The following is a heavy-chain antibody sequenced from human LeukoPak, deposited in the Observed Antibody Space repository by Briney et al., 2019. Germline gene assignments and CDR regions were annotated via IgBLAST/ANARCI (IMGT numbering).Heavy chain of an antibody. CDR3: ARQSLEGRYSYAGFDS. Sequence: SGTLSLTCTVSGGSISNNHWNWIRQPPGKGLEWIGDIYYSGSTNYNPSLKSRVAMSVDTSKSQFSLNLTSVTAADTAVYYCARQSLEGRYSYAGFDSWGQGTLVTVSS. CDR1: GGSISNNH. J-gene: IGHJ4*02. D-gene: IGHD5-18*01. CDR2: IYYSGST. V-gene: IGHV4-59*01.